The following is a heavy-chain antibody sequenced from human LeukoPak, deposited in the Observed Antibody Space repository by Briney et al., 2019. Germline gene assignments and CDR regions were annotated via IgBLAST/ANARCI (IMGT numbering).Heavy chain of an antibody. J-gene: IGHJ5*02. V-gene: IGHV4-34*01. CDR3: ARPYYYDSRIDP. CDR2: INHSGIT. CDR1: GGSFSGYY. D-gene: IGHD3-22*01. Sequence: SETLSLTCAVYGGSFSGYYWSWIRQPPGKGLEWIGEINHSGITNYNPSLKSRVTISVDTSKNQFSLKLSSVTAADTAVYYCARPYYYDSRIDPWGQGTLVTVSS.